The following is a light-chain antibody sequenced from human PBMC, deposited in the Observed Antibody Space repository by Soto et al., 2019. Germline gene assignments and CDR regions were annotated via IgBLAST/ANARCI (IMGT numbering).Light chain of an antibody. Sequence: EIVLKQSPGTLSFSPGERATLSCRASQSVSSSYLAWYQQKPGQAPRLLIYGASSRATGIPDRFSGSGSGTDFTLTISRLEPEDFAVYYCQQYGSSPPNTFGQGTKLEIK. V-gene: IGKV3-20*01. J-gene: IGKJ2*01. CDR3: QQYGSSPPNT. CDR1: QSVSSSY. CDR2: GAS.